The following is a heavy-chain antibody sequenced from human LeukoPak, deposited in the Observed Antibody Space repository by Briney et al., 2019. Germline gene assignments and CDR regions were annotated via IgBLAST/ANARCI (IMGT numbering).Heavy chain of an antibody. D-gene: IGHD6-13*01. CDR3: ARVGAAAAGHYYYYGMDV. CDR2: IWYDGSNK. V-gene: IGHV3-33*01. CDR1: GFTFSSYG. Sequence: PGRSLRLSCAASGFTFSSYGMHWVRQAPGKGLEWVAVIWYDGSNKYYADSVKGRFTISRDNSKNTLYLQMYSLRAEDTAVYYCARVGAAAAGHYYYYGMDVWGQGTTVTVSS. J-gene: IGHJ6*02.